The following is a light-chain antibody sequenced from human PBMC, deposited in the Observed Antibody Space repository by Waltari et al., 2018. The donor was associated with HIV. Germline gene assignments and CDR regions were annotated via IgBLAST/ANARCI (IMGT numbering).Light chain of an antibody. Sequence: DIQMTQSPSSLSASVGTRVTITCQASQDIRNYLDWYQQKPGKAPKLLIYDASNLDAGVPSRFAGSGSGTHFILTISSLQPEDFATYFCQQYAHLPVTFGQVTRLELK. CDR3: QQYAHLPVT. CDR1: QDIRNY. J-gene: IGKJ5*01. V-gene: IGKV1-33*01. CDR2: DAS.